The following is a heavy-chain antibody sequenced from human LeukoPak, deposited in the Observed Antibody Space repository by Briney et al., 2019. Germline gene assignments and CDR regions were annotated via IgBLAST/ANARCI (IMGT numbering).Heavy chain of an antibody. Sequence: SETLSLTCTVSGSSISSGGYYWSWIRQHPGKGLEWIGYIYYSGSTYYNPSLKSRVTISVDTSKNQFSLKLSSVTAADTAVYYCARNREYCSGGSCYYYYYMDVWGKGTTVTVSS. V-gene: IGHV4-31*03. CDR2: IYYSGST. D-gene: IGHD2-15*01. CDR1: GSSISSGGYY. J-gene: IGHJ6*03. CDR3: ARNREYCSGGSCYYYYYMDV.